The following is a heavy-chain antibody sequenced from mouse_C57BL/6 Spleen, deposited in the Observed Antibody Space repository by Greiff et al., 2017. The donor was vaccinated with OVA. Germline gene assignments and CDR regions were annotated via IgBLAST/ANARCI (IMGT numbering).Heavy chain of an antibody. CDR1: GYSITSGYY. CDR2: ISYDGSN. D-gene: IGHD2-3*01. CDR3: ARVDGYYRYFDV. V-gene: IGHV3-6*01. J-gene: IGHJ1*03. Sequence: EVKLQESGPGLVKPSQSLSLTCSVTGYSITSGYYWNWIRQFPGNKLEWMGYISYDGSNNYNPSLKNRISITRDTSKNQFFLKLNSVTTEDTATYDCARVDGYYRYFDVWGTGTTVTVSS.